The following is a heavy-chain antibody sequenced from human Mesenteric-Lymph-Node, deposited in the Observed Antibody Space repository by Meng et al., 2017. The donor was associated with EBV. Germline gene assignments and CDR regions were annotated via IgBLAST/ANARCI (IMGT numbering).Heavy chain of an antibody. J-gene: IGHJ4*02. CDR1: GYTFTTYP. CDR3: ARGTGGAFDI. D-gene: IGHD3-9*01. V-gene: IGHV7-4-1*02. CDR2: INTNTGNP. Sequence: QVQLVQFGSELKKPGASVKFSCKASGYTFTTYPINWVRQAPGQGLEWMGWINTNTGNPTYAQGFSGRFVFALDTSVSTAYLQISSLKAEDTAVYYCARGTGGAFDIWGQGTLVTVSS.